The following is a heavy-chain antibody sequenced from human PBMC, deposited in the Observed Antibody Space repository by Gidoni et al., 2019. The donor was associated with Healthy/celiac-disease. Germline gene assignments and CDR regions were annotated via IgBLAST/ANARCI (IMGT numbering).Heavy chain of an antibody. CDR2: KWYDGSNK. D-gene: IGHD3-9*01. J-gene: IGHJ3*02. Sequence: QVQLVESGGGVVQPGRSLSLSCAASGFTFSSYGMHWVRQAPGKGLAWVAVKWYDGSNKYYADSVKGRFTISRDNSKNTLYLQMNSLRAEDTAVYYCARESRLYFDYHNPKNAFDIWGQGTMVTVSS. V-gene: IGHV3-33*01. CDR1: GFTFSSYG. CDR3: ARESRLYFDYHNPKNAFDI.